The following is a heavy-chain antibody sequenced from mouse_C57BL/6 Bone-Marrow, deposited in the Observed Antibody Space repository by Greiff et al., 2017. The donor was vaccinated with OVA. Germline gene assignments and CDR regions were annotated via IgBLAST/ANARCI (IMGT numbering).Heavy chain of an antibody. J-gene: IGHJ2*01. CDR3: ARGGVFDY. CDR1: GYAFTNYL. Sequence: QVQLKESGAELVRPGTSVKVSCKASGYAFTNYLIEWVKQRPGQGLEWIGVINPGSGGTNYNEKFKGKSTLTADKSSSTAYMQVSSLTSEDSAVYFCARGGVFDYWGQGTTLTVSS. V-gene: IGHV1-54*01. CDR2: INPGSGGT.